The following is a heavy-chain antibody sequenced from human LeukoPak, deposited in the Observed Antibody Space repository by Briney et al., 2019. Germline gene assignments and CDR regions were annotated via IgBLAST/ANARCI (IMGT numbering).Heavy chain of an antibody. Sequence: GGPLRLSCAASGFTFSSYAMSWVPQAPGKWLEWVSAIRGSGGSTYYADSVKGRFTISRDNSKNTLYLQMNGLRADDTAVYYCAKDSGDGYTNHALFDYWGQGALVTVSS. CDR1: GFTFSSYA. D-gene: IGHD5-24*01. CDR2: IRGSGGST. CDR3: AKDSGDGYTNHALFDY. V-gene: IGHV3-23*01. J-gene: IGHJ4*02.